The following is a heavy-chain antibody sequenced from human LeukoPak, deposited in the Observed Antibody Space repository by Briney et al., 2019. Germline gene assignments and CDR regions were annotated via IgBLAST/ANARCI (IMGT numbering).Heavy chain of an antibody. V-gene: IGHV1-18*04. J-gene: IGHJ4*02. CDR2: ISAYNGNT. D-gene: IGHD3-10*01. Sequence: ASVKVSCKASGYTFTSYGISRVRQAPGQGLEWMGWISAYNGNTNYAQKLQGRVTMTTDTSTSTAYMELRSLRSDDTAVYYCARDYYGSGSYYKDYWGQGTLVTVSS. CDR1: GYTFTSYG. CDR3: ARDYYGSGSYYKDY.